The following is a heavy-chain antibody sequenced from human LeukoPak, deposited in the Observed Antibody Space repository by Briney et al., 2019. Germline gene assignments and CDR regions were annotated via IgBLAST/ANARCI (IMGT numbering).Heavy chain of an antibody. J-gene: IGHJ6*03. Sequence: ASVKVSCKVSGYTLTELSMHWVRQAPGKGLEWMGGFDPEDGETIYAQKFQGRVTMTEDTSTDTAYMELSSLRSEDTAVYYCATSGIYCSSTSCYYRSYYYYYMDVWGKGTTVTVSS. D-gene: IGHD2-2*01. CDR1: GYTLTELS. CDR3: ATSGIYCSSTSCYYRSYYYYYMDV. CDR2: FDPEDGET. V-gene: IGHV1-24*01.